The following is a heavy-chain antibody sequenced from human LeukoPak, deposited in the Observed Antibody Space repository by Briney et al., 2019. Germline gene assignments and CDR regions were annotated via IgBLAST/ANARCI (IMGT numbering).Heavy chain of an antibody. Sequence: ASVKVSCKASGYTFTCYGISWVRQAPGRGLEWMGWISAYNGNTNYAQKLQGRVTMTTDTSTSTAYMELRSLRSDDTAVYYCARGVPIAAAGTSFDYWGQGTLVTVSS. J-gene: IGHJ4*02. D-gene: IGHD6-13*01. CDR1: GYTFTCYG. CDR2: ISAYNGNT. CDR3: ARGVPIAAAGTSFDY. V-gene: IGHV1-18*01.